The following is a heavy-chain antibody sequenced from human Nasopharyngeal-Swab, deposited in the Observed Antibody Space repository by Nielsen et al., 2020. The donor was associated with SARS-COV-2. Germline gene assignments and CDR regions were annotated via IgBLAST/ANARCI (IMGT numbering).Heavy chain of an antibody. CDR1: GFTFSSYA. V-gene: IGHV3-23*01. Sequence: GDSLKISCAASGFTFSSYAMSWVRQAPGKGLEWVSAISGSGGSTYYADSVKGRFTISRDNSKNTLYLQMNSLRAEDTAVYYCAKVLSHYGDYGNDAFDIWGQGTMVTVSS. CDR2: ISGSGGST. J-gene: IGHJ3*02. D-gene: IGHD4-17*01. CDR3: AKVLSHYGDYGNDAFDI.